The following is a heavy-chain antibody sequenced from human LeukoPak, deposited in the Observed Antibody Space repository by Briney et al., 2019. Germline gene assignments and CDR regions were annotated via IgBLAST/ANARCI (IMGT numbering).Heavy chain of an antibody. CDR1: GFTFSSYD. D-gene: IGHD6-13*01. CDR2: IGTAGDT. J-gene: IGHJ3*02. Sequence: GGSLRLSCAASGFTFSSYDMHWVRQATGKGLEWVSAIGTAGDTYYPGSVKGRFTISRENAKNSLYLQMNSLRAGDTAVYYCARERVIAAAGKGWNAFDIWGQGTMVTVSS. CDR3: ARERVIAAAGKGWNAFDI. V-gene: IGHV3-13*01.